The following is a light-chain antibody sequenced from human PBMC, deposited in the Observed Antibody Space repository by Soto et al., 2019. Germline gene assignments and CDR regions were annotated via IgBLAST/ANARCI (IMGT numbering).Light chain of an antibody. V-gene: IGKV1-5*01. CDR3: QQYNSYWT. J-gene: IGKJ1*01. Sequence: DIQMTQSPSTLSASVGDRVTITCRASQSISSWLAWYQQKPGKAPKLLIYDASSLESGVQSRFSGSGSGTEFTLTISSLQPDYFATYYCQQYNSYWTCGQGTKVEIK. CDR1: QSISSW. CDR2: DAS.